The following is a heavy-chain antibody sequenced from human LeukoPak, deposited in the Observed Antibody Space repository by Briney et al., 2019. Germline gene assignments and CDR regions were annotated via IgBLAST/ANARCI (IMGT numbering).Heavy chain of an antibody. V-gene: IGHV3-23*01. CDR3: AKDDIMDIVVVVAATAPDY. D-gene: IGHD2-15*01. Sequence: GVSLRLSCTASGFTLSSYAVSWVRQSPGKGREWGSAISGNGGNTYYADSVKGRFTISRDNSKNTLYLQMNRQRAEDTAVYSCAKDDIMDIVVVVAATAPDYWGQGTLVTVSS. J-gene: IGHJ4*02. CDR2: ISGNGGNT. CDR1: GFTLSSYA.